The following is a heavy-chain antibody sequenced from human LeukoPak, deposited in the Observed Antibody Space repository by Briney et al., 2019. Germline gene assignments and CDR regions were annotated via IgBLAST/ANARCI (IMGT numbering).Heavy chain of an antibody. J-gene: IGHJ4*02. V-gene: IGHV3-11*01. CDR1: GFTFSDYY. D-gene: IGHD2-15*01. CDR2: ISSSGSTI. Sequence: GGSLRLSCAASGFTFSDYYMSWIRQAPGKGLEWVSYISSSGSTIYYADSVKGRFTISRDNAKNSLYLQMNSLRAEDTAVYYCAKERFVVVVAADYYFDYWGQGTLVTVSS. CDR3: AKERFVVVVAADYYFDY.